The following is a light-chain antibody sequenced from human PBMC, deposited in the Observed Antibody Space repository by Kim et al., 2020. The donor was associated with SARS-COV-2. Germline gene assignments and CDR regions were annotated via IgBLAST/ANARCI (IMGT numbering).Light chain of an antibody. CDR3: VAWSSSTNWV. CDR2: QDS. CDR1: MLGYNY. J-gene: IGLJ3*02. V-gene: IGLV3-1*01. Sequence: VSARQAAITTCAGDMLGYNYACLYQQTPRHPPVLIFYQDSKPPAVTPGLFSCSNAGNAAPLTISGTQAVDEADYCCVAWSSSTNWVFGGGTQLTVL.